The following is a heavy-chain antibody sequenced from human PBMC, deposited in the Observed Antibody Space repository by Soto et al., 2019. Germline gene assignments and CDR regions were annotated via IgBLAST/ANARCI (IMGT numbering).Heavy chain of an antibody. Sequence: SETLSLTCTVSGGSISSSSYYWGWIRQSPGKGLEWIASIYYSGHTYYNPSLKSRVTISVDTSKNQFSLKLSSVTAADTAVYYCARTGSETGAPDLWGQGTLVTVSS. J-gene: IGHJ4*02. CDR1: GGSISSSSYY. D-gene: IGHD3-9*01. CDR3: ARTGSETGAPDL. V-gene: IGHV4-39*01. CDR2: IYYSGHT.